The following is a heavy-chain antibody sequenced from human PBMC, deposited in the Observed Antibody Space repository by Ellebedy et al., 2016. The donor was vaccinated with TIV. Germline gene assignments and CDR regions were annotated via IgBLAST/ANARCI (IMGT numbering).Heavy chain of an antibody. CDR1: GFKFSDYG. Sequence: GESLKISXAASGFKFSDYGMHWVRQTPGKGLEWVAVMSDGGTNTFYSESVTGRFTISRDNSKNTLSLQMNSLRTEDTAIYYCAKLDSYYLWGAFDTWGQGTMVTVSA. D-gene: IGHD4-11*01. CDR3: AKLDSYYLWGAFDT. CDR2: MSDGGTNT. V-gene: IGHV3-30*18. J-gene: IGHJ3*02.